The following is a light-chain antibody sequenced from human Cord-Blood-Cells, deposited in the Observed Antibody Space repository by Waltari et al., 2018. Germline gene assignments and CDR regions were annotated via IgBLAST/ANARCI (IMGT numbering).Light chain of an antibody. CDR1: QSVLYSPNNKSY. CDR2: WAS. J-gene: IGKJ1*01. V-gene: IGKV4-1*01. Sequence: DIVMTQSPDSLAVSLGERATLNCKSSQSVLYSPNNKSYLAWYQQKPGQPPKLLIYWASTRECGVPDRFSGSGSGTDFTLTISSLQAEDVAVYYCQQYYSTPWTFGQGTKVEIK. CDR3: QQYYSTPWT.